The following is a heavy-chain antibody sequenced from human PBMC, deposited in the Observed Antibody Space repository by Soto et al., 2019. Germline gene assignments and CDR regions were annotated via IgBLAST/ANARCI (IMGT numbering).Heavy chain of an antibody. CDR1: GFTFSNAW. CDR2: IKSKTDGGTT. V-gene: IGHV3-15*07. J-gene: IGHJ6*02. Sequence: GGSLRLSCAASGFTFSNAWMNWVRQAPGKGLEWVGRIKSKTDGGTTDYAAPVKGRFTISRDDSKNTLYLQMNSLKTEDTAVYYCTTDSNNTMVRGVIIRGFIGMDVWGQGTTVTVSS. D-gene: IGHD3-10*01. CDR3: TTDSNNTMVRGVIIRGFIGMDV.